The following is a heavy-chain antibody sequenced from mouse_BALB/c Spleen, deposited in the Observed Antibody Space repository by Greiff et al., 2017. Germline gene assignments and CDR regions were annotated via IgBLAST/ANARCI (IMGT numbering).Heavy chain of an antibody. D-gene: IGHD2-1*01. CDR1: GFSLTSYG. CDR2: IWAGGST. CDR3: ARGGNYGFAY. V-gene: IGHV2-9*02. J-gene: IGHJ3*01. Sequence: HVQLQQSGPGLVAPSQRLSLTCTVSGFSLTSYGVHWVRQPPGKGLEWLGVIWAGGSTKYNSALMSRLSISKDNTKSQVFLKMNSLQTDDTAMYYCARGGNYGFAYWGQGTLVTVSA.